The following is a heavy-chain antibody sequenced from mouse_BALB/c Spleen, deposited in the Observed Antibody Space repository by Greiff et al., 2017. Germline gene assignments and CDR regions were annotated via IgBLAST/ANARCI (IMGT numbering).Heavy chain of an antibody. V-gene: IGHV5-4*02. CDR1: GFTFSDYY. J-gene: IGHJ3*01. D-gene: IGHD2-4*01. Sequence: DVMLVESGGGLVKPGGSLKLSCAASGFTFSDYYMYWARQTPEKRLEWVATISDGGSYTYYPDSVKGRFTISRDNAKNNLYLQMSSLKSEDTAMYYCARSYDYDEGFAYWGQGTLVTVSA. CDR2: ISDGGSYT. CDR3: ARSYDYDEGFAY.